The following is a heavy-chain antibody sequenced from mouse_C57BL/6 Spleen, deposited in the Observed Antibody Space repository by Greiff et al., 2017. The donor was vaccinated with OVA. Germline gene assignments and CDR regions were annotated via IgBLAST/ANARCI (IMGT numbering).Heavy chain of an antibody. CDR1: GFSLTSYG. Sequence: VKLVESGPGLVAPSQSLSITCTVSGFSLTSYGVDWVRQPPGKGLEWLGVIWGGGSTNYDSALMSRLSISKDNSKSQVFLKMNSLQTDDTAMYYCAKRAGDYGTRAWFAYWGQGTLVTVSA. V-gene: IGHV2-9*01. CDR2: IWGGGST. D-gene: IGHD2-4*01. J-gene: IGHJ3*01. CDR3: AKRAGDYGTRAWFAY.